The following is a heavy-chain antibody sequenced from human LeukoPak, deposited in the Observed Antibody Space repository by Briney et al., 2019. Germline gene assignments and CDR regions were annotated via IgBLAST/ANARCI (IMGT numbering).Heavy chain of an antibody. CDR1: GYTFTNYG. Sequence: ASVKVSCKASGYTFTNYGISWVRQAPGQGLEWMGWISAYNGHTKYAQKVQGRVTMTRDTSISTAYMELSSLRSEDTAVYYCARGSSVRDYYMDVWGKGTTVTISS. CDR3: ARGSSVRDYYMDV. V-gene: IGHV1-18*01. J-gene: IGHJ6*03. D-gene: IGHD6-19*01. CDR2: ISAYNGHT.